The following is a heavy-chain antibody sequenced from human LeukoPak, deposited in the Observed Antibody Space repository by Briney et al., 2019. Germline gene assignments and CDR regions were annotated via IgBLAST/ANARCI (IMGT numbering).Heavy chain of an antibody. J-gene: IGHJ4*02. CDR3: AREPLSAVAGTHFDY. V-gene: IGHV4-39*02. Sequence: PSETLSLTCSVSGGSVSSNSYYWAWIRQPPGKGLEWIGTIYYTGSTFHNPSLKSRLTISLDTSRNQFSLNLTSVTAADTAVYYCAREPLSAVAGTHFDYWGQGTLVTVSS. D-gene: IGHD6-19*01. CDR1: GGSVSSNSYY. CDR2: IYYTGST.